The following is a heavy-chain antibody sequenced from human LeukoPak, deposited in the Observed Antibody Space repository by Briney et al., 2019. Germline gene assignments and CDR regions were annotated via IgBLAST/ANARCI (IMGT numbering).Heavy chain of an antibody. V-gene: IGHV4-39*01. Sequence: SETLSLTCTVSGGSISSSSYYWGWIRQPPGKGLEWIGSIYYSGTTYYNPSLKSRVTISVDTSKNQFSLKRSSVTAADTAVYYCARRGNILSGYYQFWGQGTLVTVSS. D-gene: IGHD3-9*01. CDR1: GGSISSSSYY. J-gene: IGHJ4*02. CDR3: ARRGNILSGYYQF. CDR2: IYYSGTT.